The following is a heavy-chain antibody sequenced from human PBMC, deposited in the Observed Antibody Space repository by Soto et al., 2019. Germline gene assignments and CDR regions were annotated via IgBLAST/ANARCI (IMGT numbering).Heavy chain of an antibody. CDR3: ARDLRFLEWLSTADYYYYYYGMDV. J-gene: IGHJ6*02. Sequence: ASVKVSCKASGYTFTSYYMHWVRQAPGQGLEWMGIINPSGGSTSYAQKFQGRVTMTRDTSTSAAYMELSSLRSEDTAVYYCARDLRFLEWLSTADYYYYYYGMDVWGHGITVTVSS. CDR2: INPSGGST. D-gene: IGHD3-3*01. CDR1: GYTFTSYY. V-gene: IGHV1-46*01.